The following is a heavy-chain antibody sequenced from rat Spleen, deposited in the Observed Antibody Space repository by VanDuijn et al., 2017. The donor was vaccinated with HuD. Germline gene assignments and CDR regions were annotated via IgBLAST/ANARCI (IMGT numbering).Heavy chain of an antibody. CDR2: ISPSGGST. Sequence: EVQLVESGGGLVQPGRSLKLSCAASGFTFSDFGMHWIRQAPTKGLEWVASISPSGGSTYYRDSVKGRVTISRDNAKSTLFLQMDSLRSEDTATYYCARRPGVMDAWGQGASVTVSS. J-gene: IGHJ4*01. D-gene: IGHD1-4*01. CDR3: ARRPGVMDA. V-gene: IGHV5-19*01. CDR1: GFTFSDFG.